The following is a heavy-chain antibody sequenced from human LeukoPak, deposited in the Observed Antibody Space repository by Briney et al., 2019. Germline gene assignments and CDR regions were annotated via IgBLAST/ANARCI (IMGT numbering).Heavy chain of an antibody. D-gene: IGHD2-21*01. CDR2: INSDGSST. Sequence: GGSLRLSCAASGFTFSSAWMHWVRQTPGKGLVWVSRINSDGSSTNYADSVKGRFTISRDNAKNMVNLKMNSLRAEDTAIYYCTRAYSYAMAVWGQGTTVTVSS. CDR3: TRAYSYAMAV. J-gene: IGHJ6*02. CDR1: GFTFSSAW. V-gene: IGHV3-74*01.